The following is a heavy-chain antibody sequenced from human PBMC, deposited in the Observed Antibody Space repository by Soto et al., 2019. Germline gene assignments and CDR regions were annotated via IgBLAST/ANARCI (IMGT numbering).Heavy chain of an antibody. Sequence: QVQLVQSGAEVKKPGSSVKVSCKASGGTFSSYAISWVRQAPGQGLEWMGGIIPIFGTANYAQKFQGRVTITADESTSTDYMELSSLRSEDTAVYYCARVPPPAADFYYGMDVWGQGTTVTVSS. V-gene: IGHV1-69*01. CDR3: ARVPPPAADFYYGMDV. D-gene: IGHD6-13*01. CDR2: IIPIFGTA. CDR1: GGTFSSYA. J-gene: IGHJ6*02.